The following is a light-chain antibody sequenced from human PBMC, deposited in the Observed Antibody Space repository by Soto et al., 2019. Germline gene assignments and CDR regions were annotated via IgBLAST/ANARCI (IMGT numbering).Light chain of an antibody. Sequence: ESVLTHSPGTLSLSPGERATLSCRASQSVSSSYLAWYQQKPGQAPRLLIYGASSRATGVPDRFNGSGSGADFTLTISRLEPEDFAVYYCHQYGGSPPYTFGQGTKLEIK. CDR1: QSVSSSY. V-gene: IGKV3-20*01. J-gene: IGKJ2*01. CDR2: GAS. CDR3: HQYGGSPPYT.